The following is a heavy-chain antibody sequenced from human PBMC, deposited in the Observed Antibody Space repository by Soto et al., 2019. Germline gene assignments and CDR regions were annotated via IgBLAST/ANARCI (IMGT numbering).Heavy chain of an antibody. CDR3: ARDPPVQCVVVGPACYYYGIDV. V-gene: IGHV1-69*01. CDR1: GGTFSSYA. CDR2: HIPIFGTA. D-gene: IGHD2-2*01. Sequence: QVQLVQSGAEGKKPGSSVKVPCKASGGTFSSYAISWGRQAPGQGLEWIGGHIPIFGTANYPKKFQGRGTITADETTSTAYMELSRLVSEDTAVDYCARDPPVQCVVVGPACYYYGIDVWGQGTTVTGSS. J-gene: IGHJ6*02.